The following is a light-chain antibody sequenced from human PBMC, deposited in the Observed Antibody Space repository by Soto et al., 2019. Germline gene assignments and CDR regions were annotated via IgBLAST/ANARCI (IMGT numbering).Light chain of an antibody. CDR1: ENLRTF. CDR3: QQYNNWPRT. CDR2: GAS. Sequence: IVLTQSPATLSLSPGERATLSCRATENLRTFLAWYQQKPGQAPRLLIYGASTRATGIPARFSGSGSGTEFTLTISSLQSEDFAVYYCQQYNNWPRTFGQGTKVDI. J-gene: IGKJ1*01. V-gene: IGKV3-15*01.